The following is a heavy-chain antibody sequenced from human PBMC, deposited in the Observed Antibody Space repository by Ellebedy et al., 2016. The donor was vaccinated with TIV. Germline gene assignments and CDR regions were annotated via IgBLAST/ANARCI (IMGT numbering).Heavy chain of an antibody. CDR2: IGGGGRLT. D-gene: IGHD3-10*01. CDR1: GFTFSDCA. J-gene: IGHJ6*02. Sequence: GESLKISCAVSGFTFSDCAMSWVRQAPGKGLEWVSVIGGGGRLTYYADSVKGRFTISRDNSKNTLYLQMSSLRAEDTAVYYCVKGGSGSYHYYYGMDVWGQGTTVTVSS. V-gene: IGHV3-23*01. CDR3: VKGGSGSYHYYYGMDV.